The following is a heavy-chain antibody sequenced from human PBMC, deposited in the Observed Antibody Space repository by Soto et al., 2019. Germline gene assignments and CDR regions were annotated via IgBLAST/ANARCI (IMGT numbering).Heavy chain of an antibody. D-gene: IGHD6-6*01. J-gene: IGHJ4*02. CDR2: IYTSGST. Sequence: SETLSLTCTVSGGSISSYYWSWIRQPAGKGLEWIGRIYTSGSTNYNPSFKSRVTISLDTSRNQFSLKLSSVTAADTAVYYCARAASYASSYYFDFWGQGTLVTVS. CDR3: ARAASYASSYYFDF. CDR1: GGSISSYY. V-gene: IGHV4-4*07.